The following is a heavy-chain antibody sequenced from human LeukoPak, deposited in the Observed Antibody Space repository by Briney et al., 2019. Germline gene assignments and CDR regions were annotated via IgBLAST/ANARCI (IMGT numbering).Heavy chain of an antibody. V-gene: IGHV4-4*07. J-gene: IGHJ4*02. CDR1: DGSIGGYY. CDR2: IYASGYT. Sequence: SETLSLTCTVSDGSIGGYYWSWIRQPAGKGLEWIGRIYASGYTNYNPSVKSRVTMSVDMSKNQFSLKLNSVTAADTAGYYCARVVGDTAIYYFDNRGQGTLVTVSS. D-gene: IGHD5-18*01. CDR3: ARVVGDTAIYYFDN.